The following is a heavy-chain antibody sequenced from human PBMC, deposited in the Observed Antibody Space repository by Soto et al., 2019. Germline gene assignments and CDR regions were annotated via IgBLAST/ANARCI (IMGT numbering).Heavy chain of an antibody. D-gene: IGHD6-19*01. CDR2: VFHTGTT. J-gene: IGHJ4*02. Sequence: QVQLQESGPGLVKPSGTLSLTCAVPGDSVSSPNCWCWVRQAPGKGLEWIGEVFHTGTTSYNPSLRSRVTISMDKSINQFSLDLSSVTAADTAVYYCARSAGWYAVHSWGPGTLVIVSS. V-gene: IGHV4-4*02. CDR3: ARSAGWYAVHS. CDR1: GDSVSSPNC.